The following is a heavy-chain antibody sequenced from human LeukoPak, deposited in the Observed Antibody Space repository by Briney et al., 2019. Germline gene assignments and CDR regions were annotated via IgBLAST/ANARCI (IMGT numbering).Heavy chain of an antibody. V-gene: IGHV1-69*05. CDR1: GGTFRSYA. Sequence: VASVKVSCKASGGTFRSYAISWVRQAPGQGLEWMGGIIPIFGTANYAQKFQGRVTITTDESTSTAYMELSSLRSEDTAVYYCASAIVVVTAIPGWFDPWGQGTLVTVSS. J-gene: IGHJ5*02. CDR2: IIPIFGTA. CDR3: ASAIVVVTAIPGWFDP. D-gene: IGHD2-21*02.